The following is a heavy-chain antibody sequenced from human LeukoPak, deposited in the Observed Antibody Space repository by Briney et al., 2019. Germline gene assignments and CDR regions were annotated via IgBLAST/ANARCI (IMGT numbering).Heavy chain of an antibody. CDR3: ARDRSTYDSSGYYY. V-gene: IGHV3-21*01. CDR1: GFKFSSYW. D-gene: IGHD3-22*01. Sequence: GGSLRLSCAASGFKFSSYWMHWVRQAPGKGLEWVSSISSSSSYIYYADSVKGRFTISRDNAKNSLYLQMNSLRAEDTAVYYCARDRSTYDSSGYYYWGQGTLVTVSS. J-gene: IGHJ4*02. CDR2: ISSSSSYI.